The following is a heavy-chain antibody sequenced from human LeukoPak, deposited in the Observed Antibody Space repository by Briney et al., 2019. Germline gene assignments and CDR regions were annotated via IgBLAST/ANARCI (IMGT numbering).Heavy chain of an antibody. CDR2: ISSSSSYI. V-gene: IGHV3-21*01. Sequence: GGSLRLSCAASVFTFSSYSMNWVRQAPGEGLEWVSSISSSSSYIYYAHSVKGRFTISRDNAKNSLYLQMNSLRAEDTAVYYCARDNTAMAPDYWGQGTLVTVSS. CDR3: ARDNTAMAPDY. CDR1: VFTFSSYS. D-gene: IGHD5-18*01. J-gene: IGHJ4*02.